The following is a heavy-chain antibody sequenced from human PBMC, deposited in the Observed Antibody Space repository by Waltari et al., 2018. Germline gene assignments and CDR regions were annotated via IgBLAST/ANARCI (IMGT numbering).Heavy chain of an antibody. CDR3: AKAATSFYGSGIDYYYYYYMDV. V-gene: IGHV3-23*04. CDR2: ISGSGGST. CDR1: GFTFSSYA. D-gene: IGHD3-10*01. J-gene: IGHJ6*03. Sequence: EVQLVESGGGLVQPGGSLRLSCAASGFTFSSYAMSWVRQAPGKGLEWVSAISGSGGSTYYADSVKGRFTISRDNSKNTLYLQMNSLRAEDTAVYYCAKAATSFYGSGIDYYYYYYMDVWGKGTTVTVSS.